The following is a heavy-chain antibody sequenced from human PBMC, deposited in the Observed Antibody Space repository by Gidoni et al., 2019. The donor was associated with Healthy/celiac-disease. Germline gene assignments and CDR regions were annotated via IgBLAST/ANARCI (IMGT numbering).Heavy chain of an antibody. J-gene: IGHJ4*02. CDR2: IWYDGSNK. CDR3: ARGMLYYYDSSGSVLDY. CDR1: GFTFRSYG. V-gene: IGHV3-33*01. Sequence: QVQLVESGGGVVQPGRSLRLSCAASGFTFRSYGMHWVRQAPGKGLEWVAVIWYDGSNKYYADSVKGRFTISRDNSKNTLYLQMNSLRAEDTAVYYCARGMLYYYDSSGSVLDYRGQGTLVTVSS. D-gene: IGHD3-22*01.